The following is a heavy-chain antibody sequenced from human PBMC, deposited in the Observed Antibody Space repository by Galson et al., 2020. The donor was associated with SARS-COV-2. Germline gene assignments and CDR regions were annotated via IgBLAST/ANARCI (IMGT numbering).Heavy chain of an antibody. CDR2: INPNSGGT. D-gene: IGHD3-22*01. CDR3: ARLPYYYDSSGYLAGFDP. V-gene: IGHV1-2*02. Sequence: ASVKVSCKASGYTFTGYYMHWVRQAPGQGLEWMGWINPNSGGTNYAQKFHGRVTMTRDTSISTAYMELSRLRSDDTAVYYCARLPYYYDSSGYLAGFDPWGQGTLVTVSS. J-gene: IGHJ5*02. CDR1: GYTFTGYY.